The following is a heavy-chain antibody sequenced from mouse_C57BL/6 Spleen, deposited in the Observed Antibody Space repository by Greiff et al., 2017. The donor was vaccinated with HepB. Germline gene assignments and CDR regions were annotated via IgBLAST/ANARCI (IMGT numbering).Heavy chain of an antibody. CDR3: ARPPQLGQYFDV. CDR1: GYTFTSYW. CDR2: IDPSDSYT. V-gene: IGHV1-50*01. D-gene: IGHD4-1*02. J-gene: IGHJ1*03. Sequence: QVQLQQPGAELVKPGASVKLSCKASGYTFTSYWMQWVKQRPGQGLEWIGEIDPSDSYTNYNQKFKGKATLTVDTSSSTAYMQLSSLTSEDAAVYYCARPPQLGQYFDVWGTGTTVTVSS.